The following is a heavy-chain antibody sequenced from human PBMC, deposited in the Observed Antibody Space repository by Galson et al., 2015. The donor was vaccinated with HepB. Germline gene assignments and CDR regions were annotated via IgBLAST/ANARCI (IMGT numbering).Heavy chain of an antibody. Sequence: SLRLSCAASGFTFSSYAMHWVRQAPGKGLEWVAVISYDGSNKYYADSVKGRFTISRDNSKNTLYLQMNSLRAEDTAVYYCARERAYYDSSGAIDYWGQGTLVTVSS. V-gene: IGHV3-30*04. CDR2: ISYDGSNK. J-gene: IGHJ4*02. CDR3: ARERAYYDSSGAIDY. D-gene: IGHD3-22*01. CDR1: GFTFSSYA.